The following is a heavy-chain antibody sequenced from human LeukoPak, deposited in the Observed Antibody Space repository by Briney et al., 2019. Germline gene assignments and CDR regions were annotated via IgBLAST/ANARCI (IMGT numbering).Heavy chain of an antibody. D-gene: IGHD3-10*01. CDR3: ARSGFYYYNMDV. CDR1: GFTFSSYG. J-gene: IGHJ6*03. V-gene: IGHV3-30*02. Sequence: GGSLRLSCAASGFTFSSYGMHWVRQAPGKGLEWVAFIRYDGSNKYYADSVKGRFTISRDNSKNTLYLQMNSLRAEDTAVYYCARSGFYYYNMDVWGKGTTVTVSS. CDR2: IRYDGSNK.